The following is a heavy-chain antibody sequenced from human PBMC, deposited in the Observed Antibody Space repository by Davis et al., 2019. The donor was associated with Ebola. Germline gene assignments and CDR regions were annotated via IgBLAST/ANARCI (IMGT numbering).Heavy chain of an antibody. D-gene: IGHD6-13*01. Sequence: GGSLRLSCAASGFTFNSYAMHWVRQAPGKGLEWVAVISYDGSNKYYADSVKGRFTISRDNSKNTLYLQMSSLRAEDTAVYYCARSHSSSWHNFDYWGQGTLVTVSS. V-gene: IGHV3-30*04. CDR1: GFTFNSYA. J-gene: IGHJ4*02. CDR3: ARSHSSSWHNFDY. CDR2: ISYDGSNK.